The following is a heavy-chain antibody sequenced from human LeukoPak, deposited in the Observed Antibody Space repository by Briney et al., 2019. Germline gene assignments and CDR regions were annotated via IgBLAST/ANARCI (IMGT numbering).Heavy chain of an antibody. CDR1: GYTFTDYY. V-gene: IGHV1-2*06. J-gene: IGHJ5*02. CDR3: ATGVFEEGNDWFDP. CDR2: INPKTGDT. D-gene: IGHD3-16*02. Sequence: GASVKVSCKASGYTFTDYYVHWVRQAPGQRFEWMGRINPKTGDTNYAQKFQGRVAMTRDTSINTDYMEMSRLRYDDTALYYCATGVFEEGNDWFDPWGQGTLVTVSS.